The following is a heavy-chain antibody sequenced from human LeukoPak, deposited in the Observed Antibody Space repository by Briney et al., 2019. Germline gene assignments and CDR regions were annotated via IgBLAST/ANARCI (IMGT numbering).Heavy chain of an antibody. CDR1: GCTFSSYW. J-gene: IGHJ1*01. CDR3: ARAPSEIGGYYPEYFRH. D-gene: IGHD3-22*01. V-gene: IGHV3-74*01. Sequence: GGALRLSCAASGCTFSSYWMHWVGQAPWKGLVGVARIKSDGSTRYADSVKGRVTISRVNAKNTVSLQMTSLRAEDTGVYYCARAPSEIGGYYPEYFRHWGQGTLVIVSS. CDR2: IKSDGST.